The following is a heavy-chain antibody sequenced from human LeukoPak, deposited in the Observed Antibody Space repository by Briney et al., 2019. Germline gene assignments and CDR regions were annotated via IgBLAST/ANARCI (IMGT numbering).Heavy chain of an antibody. Sequence: SETLSLTCTVSGGSISSSSYYWGWIRQPPGKGLEWIGSIYYSGSTYYNPSLKSRVTISVDTSKNQFSLKLSSVTAADTAVYYCARGRKTYYYDSSGYYYDARGAFDIWGQGTMVTVSS. CDR3: ARGRKTYYYDSSGYYYDARGAFDI. CDR1: GGSISSSSYY. V-gene: IGHV4-39*07. J-gene: IGHJ3*02. CDR2: IYYSGST. D-gene: IGHD3-22*01.